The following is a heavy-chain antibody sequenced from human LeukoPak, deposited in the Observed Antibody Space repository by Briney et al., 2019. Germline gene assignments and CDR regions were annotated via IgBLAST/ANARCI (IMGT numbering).Heavy chain of an antibody. D-gene: IGHD3-3*01. V-gene: IGHV3-23*01. CDR3: AKGGDFWSGPGLNWFDP. CDR1: GFTFSSYA. CDR2: ISGSGGST. J-gene: IGHJ5*02. Sequence: GGSLRLSCAASGFTFSSYAMSWVRQAPGKGLEWVSAISGSGGSTYYADSVKGRFTISRDNSKNTLYLQMNSLRAEDTAVYYCAKGGDFWSGPGLNWFDPWGQGTLVTVSS.